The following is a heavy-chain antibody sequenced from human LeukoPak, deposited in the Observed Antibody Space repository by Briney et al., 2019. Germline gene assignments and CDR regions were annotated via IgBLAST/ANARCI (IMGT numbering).Heavy chain of an antibody. CDR2: IYTSGST. D-gene: IGHD3-9*01. V-gene: IGHV4-4*07. CDR1: GGSISSYY. J-gene: IGHJ6*02. Sequence: PSETLSLTCTVSGGSISSYYWSWIRQPAGKGREWIGRIYTSGSTNYNPSLKSRVTMSVDTSKNQFSLKLSSVTAADTAVYYCARSMPTSGSSGSGELRYFDWLFGSGLDVWGQGTTVTVSS. CDR3: ARSMPTSGSSGSGELRYFDWLFGSGLDV.